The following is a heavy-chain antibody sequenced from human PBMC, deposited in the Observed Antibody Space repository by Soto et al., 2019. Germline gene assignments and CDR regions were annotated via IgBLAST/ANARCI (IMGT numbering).Heavy chain of an antibody. V-gene: IGHV3-30-3*01. Sequence: QVQLVESGGGVVQPGRSLRLSCAASGFTFSSYAMHWVRQAPGEGLEWVALISYDGTNKYYADSVKGRCTISRDNSKNTTYLQMNSLRAEDIAVYYSARSTYYYGSGSYSKIDDWGQGTRVTVPT. D-gene: IGHD3-10*01. CDR1: GFTFSSYA. CDR2: ISYDGTNK. CDR3: ARSTYYYGSGSYSKIDD. J-gene: IGHJ4*02.